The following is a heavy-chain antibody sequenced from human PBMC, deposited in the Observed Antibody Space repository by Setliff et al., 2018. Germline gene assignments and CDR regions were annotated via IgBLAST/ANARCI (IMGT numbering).Heavy chain of an antibody. J-gene: IGHJ3*02. V-gene: IGHV5-51*01. CDR3: ARVGPLTDDAFDI. Sequence: GESLKISCKVSGYTFTSYWIGWVRQAPGEGLEYMGIIYPADSDTTYSPSFQGQVTISADKSINTAYLQWSSLKASDTAIYYCARVGPLTDDAFDIWGQGTMVTVSS. CDR1: GYTFTSYW. D-gene: IGHD1-26*01. CDR2: IYPADSDT.